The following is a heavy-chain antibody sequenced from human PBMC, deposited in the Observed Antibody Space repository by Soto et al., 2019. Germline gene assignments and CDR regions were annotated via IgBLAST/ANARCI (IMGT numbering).Heavy chain of an antibody. CDR2: IYYSGST. V-gene: IGHV4-30-4*01. Sequence: PSETLSLTCTVSGGSISSGDYYWSWIRQPPGKGLEWIGYIYYSGSTYYNPSLKSRVTISVDTSKNQFSLKLSSVTAADTAVYYCASTGSVPLGDIVVVPALGAFDIWGQGTMVTVSS. CDR1: GGSISSGDYY. D-gene: IGHD2-2*01. J-gene: IGHJ3*02. CDR3: ASTGSVPLGDIVVVPALGAFDI.